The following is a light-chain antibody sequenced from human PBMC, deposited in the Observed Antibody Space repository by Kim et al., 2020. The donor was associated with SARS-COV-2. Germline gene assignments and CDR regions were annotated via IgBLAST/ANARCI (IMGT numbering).Light chain of an antibody. J-gene: IGKJ1*01. Sequence: EIVLTQSPATLSLFPGERATLSCRASQSITNELAWYQQKPGQPPRLFIYDISNRATGIPARFSGSGSGTDFTLTVNSLEPEDSAVYYCQQRAKWPRTFGQGTKVDIK. CDR3: QQRAKWPRT. CDR2: DIS. V-gene: IGKV3-11*01. CDR1: QSITNE.